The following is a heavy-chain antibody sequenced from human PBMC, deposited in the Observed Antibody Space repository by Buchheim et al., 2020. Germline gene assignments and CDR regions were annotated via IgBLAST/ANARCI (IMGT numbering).Heavy chain of an antibody. Sequence: QVQLQESGPGLVKPSQTLSLTCTVSGGSISSGSYYWSWIRQPARKGLEWIGRIYTSGSTNYNPSLKSRVTISVDTSKNQFSLKLSSVTAADTAVYYCARAPYYDFWSGDYGMDVWGQGTT. CDR3: ARAPYYDFWSGDYGMDV. CDR1: GGSISSGSYY. CDR2: IYTSGST. J-gene: IGHJ6*02. V-gene: IGHV4-61*02. D-gene: IGHD3-3*01.